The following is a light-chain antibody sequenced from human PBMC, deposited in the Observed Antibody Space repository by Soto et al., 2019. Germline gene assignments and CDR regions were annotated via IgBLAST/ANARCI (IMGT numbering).Light chain of an antibody. J-gene: IGKJ1*01. Sequence: DIQMTQSPSSLSASVGDRVTITCRASQSISSFLNWYQQKPAKAPKLLIYGASSLESGVPSRFSGSGSGTDFTLTISSLQPDDFATYYCQHYNSYSEAFGQGTKVELK. CDR3: QHYNSYSEA. V-gene: IGKV1-39*01. CDR2: GAS. CDR1: QSISSF.